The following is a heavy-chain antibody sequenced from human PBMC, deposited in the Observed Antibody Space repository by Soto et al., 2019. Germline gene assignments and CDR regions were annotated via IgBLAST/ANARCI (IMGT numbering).Heavy chain of an antibody. CDR1: GFTFSSYA. J-gene: IGHJ2*01. CDR3: ALACDYKFGYVDL. D-gene: IGHD4-4*01. CDR2: ISYDGSNK. V-gene: IGHV3-30-3*01. Sequence: QVQLVESGGGVVQPGRSLRLSCAASGFTFSSYAMHWVRQAPGKGLEWVAVISYDGSNKYYADTVKGRFTITRDNSNHALSLQMNSPRAEDTAVYYFALACDYKFGYVDLWGRGTLVTVSS.